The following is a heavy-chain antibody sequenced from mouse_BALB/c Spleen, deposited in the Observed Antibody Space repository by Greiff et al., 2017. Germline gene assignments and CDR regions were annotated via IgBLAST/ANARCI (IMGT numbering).Heavy chain of an antibody. CDR2: ISNLAYSI. D-gene: IGHD3-1*01. V-gene: IGHV5-15*02. Sequence: EVKLVESGGGLVQPGGSRKLSCAASGFTFSDYGMAWVRQAPGKGPEWVAFISNLAYSIYYADTVTGRFTISRENAKNTLYLEMSSLRSEDTAMYYGARVGGTGAMDYWGQGTSVTVSS. CDR1: GFTFSDYG. J-gene: IGHJ4*01. CDR3: ARVGGTGAMDY.